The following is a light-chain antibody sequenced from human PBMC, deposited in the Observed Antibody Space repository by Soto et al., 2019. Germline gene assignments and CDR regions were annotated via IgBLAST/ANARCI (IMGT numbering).Light chain of an antibody. CDR3: SSYAGNYNLI. CDR1: TSDVGAYNF. V-gene: IGLV2-8*01. CDR2: AVN. J-gene: IGLJ2*01. Sequence: QSALTQPPSASGSPGQSVTISCTGATSDVGAYNFVSWYQQHPGKAPKLMIYAVNERPSGVPDRFSGSKSGNTASLTVSGLQAEDEADYFCSSYAGNYNLIFGGGTKVTVL.